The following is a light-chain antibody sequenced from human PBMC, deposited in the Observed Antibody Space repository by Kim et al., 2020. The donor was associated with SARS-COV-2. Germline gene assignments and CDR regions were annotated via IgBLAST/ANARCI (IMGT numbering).Light chain of an antibody. CDR2: AAS. J-gene: IGKJ1*01. CDR3: QQYYSYPPT. CDR1: QGVSSY. V-gene: IGKV1-8*01. Sequence: IRITQSQSSLSASTGDRVTITCRASQGVSSYLAWHQQKPGKAPKLLIYAASTLQSGVPSRFSGSGSGTDFTLTINCLQSEDFATYYCQQYYSYPPTFGQGTKVDIK.